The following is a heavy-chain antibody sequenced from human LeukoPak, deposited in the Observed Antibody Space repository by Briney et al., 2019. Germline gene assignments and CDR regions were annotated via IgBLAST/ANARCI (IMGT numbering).Heavy chain of an antibody. Sequence: PSETLSLTCTVSGGSISSYYWSWIRQPAGKGLEWIGRIYTSGSTNYNPSLKSRVTMSVDTSKNQFSLKLSSVTAADTAVYYCARGCSSSWYWYFDLWGRGTLVTVSS. D-gene: IGHD6-13*01. V-gene: IGHV4-4*07. CDR1: GGSISSYY. CDR3: ARGCSSSWYWYFDL. J-gene: IGHJ2*01. CDR2: IYTSGST.